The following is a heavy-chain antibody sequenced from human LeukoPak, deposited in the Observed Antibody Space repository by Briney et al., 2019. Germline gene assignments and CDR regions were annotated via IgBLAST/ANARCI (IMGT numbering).Heavy chain of an antibody. V-gene: IGHV3-23*01. CDR3: GKEGGA. J-gene: IGHJ5*02. D-gene: IGHD3-16*01. CDR1: GFRFSDFT. CDR2: IGGRGGST. Sequence: GGSLRLSCAASGFRFSDFTMTWVRQAPGKGPEWVSAIGGRGGSTYYADSLGGRFTISRDNSKDMLYLQMNSLKVEDTATYYRGKEGGAWGQGTKVTVSS.